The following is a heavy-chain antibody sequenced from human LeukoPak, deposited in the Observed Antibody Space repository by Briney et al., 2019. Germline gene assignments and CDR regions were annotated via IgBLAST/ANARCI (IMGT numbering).Heavy chain of an antibody. V-gene: IGHV3-23*01. CDR3: AKVADGSSGWYSYFQH. D-gene: IGHD6-19*01. Sequence: GGSLRLSCAASGFTFSSYAMSWVRQAPGKGLEWVSAISGSGGSTYHADSVKGRFTISRDNSKNTLYLQMNSLRAEDTAVYYCAKVADGSSGWYSYFQHWGQGTLVTVSS. CDR2: ISGSGGST. CDR1: GFTFSSYA. J-gene: IGHJ1*01.